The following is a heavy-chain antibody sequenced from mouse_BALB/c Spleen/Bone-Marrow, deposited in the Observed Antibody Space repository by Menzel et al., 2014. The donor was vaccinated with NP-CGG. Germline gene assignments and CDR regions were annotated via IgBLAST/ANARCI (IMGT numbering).Heavy chain of an antibody. D-gene: IGHD4-1*02. V-gene: IGHV2-9*02. CDR2: IWAGGYT. CDR1: GFSLTIYG. J-gene: IGHJ4*01. Sequence: QVQLQQSGPGLVAPSQSLSITCTVSGFSLTIYGVHWVRQPPGKSLEWLGVIWAGGYTNYNSALMSRLSISKDSSKSQVFLKMISLQTDDTAMYYCARDPTGTLDAIDYWGQGTSVTVSS. CDR3: ARDPTGTLDAIDY.